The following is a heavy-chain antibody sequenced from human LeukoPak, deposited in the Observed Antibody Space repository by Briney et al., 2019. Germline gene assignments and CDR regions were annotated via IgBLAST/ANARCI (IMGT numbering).Heavy chain of an antibody. CDR3: ASFSDYGGNFFDY. D-gene: IGHD4-23*01. J-gene: IGHJ4*02. Sequence: PSETLSLTCTVSGGSISNYYWSWIRQPPGKGLEWIGYIYHNGRTNYNPSLKSRVTISVDTSENQFSLKLSSVTAADTAVYYCASFSDYGGNFFDYWGQGTLVTVSS. CDR1: GGSISNYY. CDR2: IYHNGRT. V-gene: IGHV4-59*08.